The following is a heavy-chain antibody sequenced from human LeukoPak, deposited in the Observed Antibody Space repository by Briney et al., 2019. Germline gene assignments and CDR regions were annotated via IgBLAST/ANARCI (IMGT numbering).Heavy chain of an antibody. CDR2: IYYSGST. J-gene: IGHJ3*02. CDR1: GGSISSYY. V-gene: IGHV4-59*12. CDR3: ARAAGYYDTNAFDI. Sequence: SETLSLTCTVSGGSISSYYWSWIRQPPGKGLEWIGYIYYSGSTNYNPSLRSRVTISVDTSKNQFSLKLSSVTAADTAVYYCARAAGYYDTNAFDIWGQGTMVTVSS. D-gene: IGHD3-22*01.